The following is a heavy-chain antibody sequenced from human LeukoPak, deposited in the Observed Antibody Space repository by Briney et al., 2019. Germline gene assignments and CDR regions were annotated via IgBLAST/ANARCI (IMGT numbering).Heavy chain of an antibody. D-gene: IGHD6-19*01. V-gene: IGHV3-74*01. CDR1: GFTFSSYG. J-gene: IGHJ4*02. CDR2: ISGDGSTT. CDR3: AYGSGWFFDY. Sequence: GGSLRLSCAASGFTFSSYGMSWVRQAPGQGLVWVSRISGDGSTTTYADSVKGRFTISRDNAKNTLYLQMNSLRAEDAAVYYCAYGSGWFFDYWGQGSMVTVSS.